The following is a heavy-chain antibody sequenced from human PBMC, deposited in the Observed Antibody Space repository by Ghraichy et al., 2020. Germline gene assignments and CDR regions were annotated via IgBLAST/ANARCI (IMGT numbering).Heavy chain of an antibody. J-gene: IGHJ6*02. D-gene: IGHD3-3*01. CDR3: ARGVWSGYYGYYYGMDV. CDR1: GGSISSYY. Sequence: SETLSLTCTVSGGSISSYYWSWIRQPPGKGLEWIGYIYYSGSTNYNPSLKSRVTISVDTSKNQFSLKLSSVTAADTAVYYCARGVWSGYYGYYYGMDVWGPGTTVTVSS. CDR2: IYYSGST. V-gene: IGHV4-59*01.